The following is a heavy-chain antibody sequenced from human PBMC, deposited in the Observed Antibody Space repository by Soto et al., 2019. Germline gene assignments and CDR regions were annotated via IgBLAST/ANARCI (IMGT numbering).Heavy chain of an antibody. V-gene: IGHV2-5*02. CDR3: AHRLAVVTPYPGFDAFDI. Sequence: QITLKESGPTLVKPTQTLTLTCTFSGFSLSTCGVGVGWIRQPPGKALEWLALIYWDDDKRYSPSLKSRLTITKDTSKNQVVLTMTNMDPVDTATYYCAHRLAVVTPYPGFDAFDIWGQGTMVTVSS. CDR2: IYWDDDK. D-gene: IGHD2-21*02. J-gene: IGHJ3*02. CDR1: GFSLSTCGVG.